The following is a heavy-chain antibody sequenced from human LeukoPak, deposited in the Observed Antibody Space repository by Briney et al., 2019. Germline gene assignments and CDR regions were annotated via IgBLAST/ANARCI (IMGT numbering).Heavy chain of an antibody. V-gene: IGHV3-7*05. CDR1: GFSISNHQ. Sequence: PGGSLRLSCVGSGFSISNHQMNWVRQAPGKGLEWVAKIKQDGGEKHYMDSVKGRFTISRDNAKNPLFLQMTSLRVEDTAVYYCARWYSGSGGWVLAYWGQGTLVTVSS. D-gene: IGHD3-10*01. CDR2: IKQDGGEK. CDR3: ARWYSGSGGWVLAY. J-gene: IGHJ4*02.